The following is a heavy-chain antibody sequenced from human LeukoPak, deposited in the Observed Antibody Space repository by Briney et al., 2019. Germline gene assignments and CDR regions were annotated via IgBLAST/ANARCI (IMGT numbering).Heavy chain of an antibody. V-gene: IGHV3-20*04. CDR3: ARVSAMVIMNYYYYYMDV. CDR1: GFTFDDYG. J-gene: IGHJ6*03. Sequence: RTGGSLRLSCAASGFTFDDYGMSWVRQAPGKGLEWVSGINWNGGSTGYADSVKGRFTIYRDNAKNSLYLQMNSLRAEDTALYYCARVSAMVIMNYYYYYMDVRGKGTTITVSS. CDR2: INWNGGST. D-gene: IGHD5-18*01.